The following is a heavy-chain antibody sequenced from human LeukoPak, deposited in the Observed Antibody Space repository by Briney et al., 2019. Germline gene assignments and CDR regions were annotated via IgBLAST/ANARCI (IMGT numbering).Heavy chain of an antibody. CDR1: GFTFSSYG. J-gene: IGHJ4*02. V-gene: IGHV3-23*01. CDR3: AEDPELLWLGDIGYFDY. CDR2: ISGSGGST. Sequence: GGTLRLSCAASGFTFSSYGMSWVRQAPGKGLEWVSAISGSGGSTYYADSVKGRFTISRDNSKNTLYLQMNSLRAEDTAVYYCAEDPELLWLGDIGYFDYWGREPWSPSPQ. D-gene: IGHD3-10*01.